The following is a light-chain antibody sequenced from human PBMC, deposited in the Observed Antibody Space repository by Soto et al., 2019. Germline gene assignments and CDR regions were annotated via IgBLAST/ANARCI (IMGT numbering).Light chain of an antibody. CDR1: SSNIGNNY. CDR2: DSN. CDR3: GTWDSSLSGGEMV. V-gene: IGLV1-51*01. Sequence: QSVLPQPPSVSAAPGQKVTISCSGSSSNIGNNYVSWYQQLPGTAPKVLIYDSNKRPSGIPDRFSGSKSGTSATLGITGLQTGDEADYYCGTWDSSLSGGEMVFGGGTKLTVL. J-gene: IGLJ3*02.